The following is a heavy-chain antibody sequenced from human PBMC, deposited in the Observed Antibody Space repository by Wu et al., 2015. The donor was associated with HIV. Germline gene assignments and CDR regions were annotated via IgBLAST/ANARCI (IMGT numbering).Heavy chain of an antibody. Sequence: QVQLVQSGAEVKKPGSSVKVSCKASGGTFSSYAISWVRQAPGQGLEWMGRIIPIFGTANYAQKFQGRVTITADESTSTAYMELSSLRSEDTAVYYCARAATDRGYSYGYPGWFDPWGQGTLVTVSS. D-gene: IGHD5-18*01. J-gene: IGHJ5*02. V-gene: IGHV1-69*13. CDR3: ARAATDRGYSYGYPGWFDP. CDR1: GGTFSSYA. CDR2: IIPIFGTA.